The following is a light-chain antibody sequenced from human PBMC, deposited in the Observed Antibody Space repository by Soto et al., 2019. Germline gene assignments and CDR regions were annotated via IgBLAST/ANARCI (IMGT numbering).Light chain of an antibody. CDR1: SSDIGAYIY. J-gene: IGLJ1*01. Sequence: QSVLAQPPSPSGAPGQSVTISCTGTSSDIGAYIYVSWYQQHPGKAPKLMISEVSRRPSGVPERFSGSKSGNTASLTVSGLQADDEAHYYCSSYAGSNNFVFGTGTKVTVL. CDR3: SSYAGSNNFV. V-gene: IGLV2-8*01. CDR2: EVS.